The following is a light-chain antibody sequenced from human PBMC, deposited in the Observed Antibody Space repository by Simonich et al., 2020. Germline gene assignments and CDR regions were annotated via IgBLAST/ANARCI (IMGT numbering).Light chain of an antibody. Sequence: QSALTQPASVSGSPGQSITISCTGTSSDVGGYNYVSWYQQHPGKAPKLIIYDVSKRPSEVSNRFSGSKSGNTASLTISGLQAEDEADYYCSSYTSSSTVVFGGGTKLTVL. CDR2: DVS. CDR3: SSYTSSSTVV. CDR1: SSDVGGYNY. V-gene: IGLV2-14*01. J-gene: IGLJ2*01.